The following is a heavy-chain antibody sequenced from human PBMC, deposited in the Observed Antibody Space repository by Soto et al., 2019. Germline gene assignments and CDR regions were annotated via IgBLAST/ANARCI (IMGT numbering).Heavy chain of an antibody. D-gene: IGHD4-17*01. CDR3: ARAHYGDYGYGMDV. CDR1: GGSISSGGYS. V-gene: IGHV4-30-2*01. J-gene: IGHJ6*02. Sequence: SETLSLTCAVSGGSISSGGYSWSWIRQPPGKGLEWIGYIYHSGSTYCNTSLKSRVTISVDRSKNQFSLKLSSVTAADTAVYYCARAHYGDYGYGMDVWGQGTTVTVSS. CDR2: IYHSGST.